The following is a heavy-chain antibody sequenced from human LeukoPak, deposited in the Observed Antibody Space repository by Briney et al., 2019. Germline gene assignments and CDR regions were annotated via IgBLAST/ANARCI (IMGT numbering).Heavy chain of an antibody. CDR3: ARAAYSGYDWDFDY. CDR1: GVSMNSGSYY. CDR2: IFTSGST. J-gene: IGHJ4*02. D-gene: IGHD5-12*01. V-gene: IGHV4-61*02. Sequence: SQTLSLTCSVSGVSMNSGSYYWSWIRQPAGKGLEWIGRIFTSGSTNYKSSLKSRVTISADTSKNHFSLNLSSVTAADTALYYCARAAYSGYDWDFDYWGQGILVTVSS.